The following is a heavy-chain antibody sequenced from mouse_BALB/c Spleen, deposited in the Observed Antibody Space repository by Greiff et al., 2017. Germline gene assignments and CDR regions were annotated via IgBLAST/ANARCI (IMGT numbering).Heavy chain of an antibody. CDR2: ISTYYGDA. V-gene: IGHV1S137*01. CDR1: GYTFTDYA. J-gene: IGHJ3*01. CDR3: ARWDDVGFAY. Sequence: QVQLQQSGAELVRPGVSVKISCKGSGYTFTDYAMHWVKQSHAKSLEWIGVISTYYGDASYNQKFKGKATMTVDKSSSTAYMELARLTSEDSAIYYCARWDDVGFAYWGQGTLVTVSA. D-gene: IGHD4-1*01.